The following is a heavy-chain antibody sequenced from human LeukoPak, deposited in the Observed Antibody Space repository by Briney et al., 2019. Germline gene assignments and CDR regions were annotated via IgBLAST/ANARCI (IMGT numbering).Heavy chain of an antibody. Sequence: SLRLSCAASGFTFSNYAMTWVRQAPGKGLEWVSGVTWNSGSKAYADSVKGRFTISRDNIKNSLYLQMDSLRAEDTALYYCAKANSNWYFDLWGRGTLVSVSS. J-gene: IGHJ2*01. V-gene: IGHV3-9*01. CDR1: GFTFSNYA. CDR2: VTWNSGSK. CDR3: AKANSNWYFDL.